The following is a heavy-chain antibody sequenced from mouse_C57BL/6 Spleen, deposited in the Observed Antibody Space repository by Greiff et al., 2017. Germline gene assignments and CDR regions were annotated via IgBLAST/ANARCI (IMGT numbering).Heavy chain of an antibody. CDR2: ISSGSSTI. D-gene: IGHD2-5*01. J-gene: IGHJ4*01. CDR1: GFTFSDYG. Sequence: EVNVVESGGGLVKPGGSLKLSCAASGFTFSDYGMHWVRQAPEKGLEWVAYISSGSSTIYYADTVKGRFTISRDNAKNTLFLQMTSLRSEDTAMYYCARGGSNLYYYAMDYWGQGTSVTVSS. CDR3: ARGGSNLYYYAMDY. V-gene: IGHV5-17*01.